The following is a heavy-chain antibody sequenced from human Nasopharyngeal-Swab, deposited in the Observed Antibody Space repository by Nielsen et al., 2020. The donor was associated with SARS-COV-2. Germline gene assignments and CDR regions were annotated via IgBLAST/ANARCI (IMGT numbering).Heavy chain of an antibody. CDR1: GGSISSGGYY. CDR2: IYYSGST. CDR3: ARGGTRGYSYGGYYYYGMDV. D-gene: IGHD5-18*01. J-gene: IGHJ6*02. Sequence: SETLSLTCTVSGGSISSGGYYWSWIRQHPGKGLEWIGYIYYSGSTYYNPSLKSRVTISVDTSKNHFSLKLSSVTAADTAVYYCARGGTRGYSYGGYYYYGMDVWGQGTTVTVSS. V-gene: IGHV4-31*03.